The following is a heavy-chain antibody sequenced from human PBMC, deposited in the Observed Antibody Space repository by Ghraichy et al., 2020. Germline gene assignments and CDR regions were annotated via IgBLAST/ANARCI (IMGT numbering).Heavy chain of an antibody. CDR1: GFTFSSYG. Sequence: GGSLRLSCAASGFTFSSYGMHWVRQAPGKGLEWVAVIWYDGSNKYYADSVKGRFTISRDNSKNTLYLQMNSLRAEDTAVYYCAREPPGWDTAMAIDYWGQGTLVTVSS. J-gene: IGHJ4*02. CDR3: AREPPGWDTAMAIDY. V-gene: IGHV3-33*01. CDR2: IWYDGSNK. D-gene: IGHD5-18*01.